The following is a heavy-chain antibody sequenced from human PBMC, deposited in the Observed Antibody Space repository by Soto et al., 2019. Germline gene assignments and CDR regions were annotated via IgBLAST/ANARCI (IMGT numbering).Heavy chain of an antibody. CDR2: INPSGGST. CDR1: GYTFTSYY. CDR3: ARDEVEMATIQYYYYGMDV. Sequence: ASVKVSCKASGYTFTSYYMHWVRQAPGQGLERMGIINPSGGSTSYAQKFQGRVTMTRDTSTSTVYMELSSLRSEDTAVYYCARDEVEMATIQYYYYGMDVWGQGTTVTVSS. V-gene: IGHV1-46*01. D-gene: IGHD5-12*01. J-gene: IGHJ6*02.